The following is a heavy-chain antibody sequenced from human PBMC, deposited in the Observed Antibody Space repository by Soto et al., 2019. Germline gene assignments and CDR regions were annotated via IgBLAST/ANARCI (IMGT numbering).Heavy chain of an antibody. CDR3: ARGYSSSSRYYYYYYGMDV. CDR2: INPNSGGT. J-gene: IGHJ6*02. CDR1: GYTFTGYY. V-gene: IGHV1-2*04. Sequence: ASVKVSCKASGYTFTGYYMHWVRQAPGQGLEWMGWINPNSGGTNYAQKFQGWVTMTRDTSISTAYMVLSRLRSDDTAVYYCARGYSSSSRYYYYYYGMDVWGQGTTVTVSS. D-gene: IGHD6-6*01.